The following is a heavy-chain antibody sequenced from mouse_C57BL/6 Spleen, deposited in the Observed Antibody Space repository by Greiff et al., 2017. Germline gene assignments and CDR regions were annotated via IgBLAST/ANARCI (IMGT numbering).Heavy chain of an antibody. CDR1: GYTFTSYW. D-gene: IGHD2-1*01. J-gene: IGHJ2*01. Sequence: EVQLQQSGTVLARPGASVKMSCKTSGYTFTSYWMHWVKQRPGQGLEWIGAIYPGNSDTSYNQKFKGKAKLTAVTSASTAYMELSSLTNEDSAVYYCTKDYYGKTYFDYWGQGTTLTVSA. V-gene: IGHV1-5*01. CDR3: TKDYYGKTYFDY. CDR2: IYPGNSDT.